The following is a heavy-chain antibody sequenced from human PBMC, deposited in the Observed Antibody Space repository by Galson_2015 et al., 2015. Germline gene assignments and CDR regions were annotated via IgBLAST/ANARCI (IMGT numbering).Heavy chain of an antibody. V-gene: IGHV3-53*01. CDR2: INNGGST. Sequence: SLRLSCAASGFTVSSNYMSWVRQAPGKGLEWVSVINNGGSTYYADSVKGRFTISRDNSKNTLYLQMNSLRAEDTAVYYCARVNFPFRGSGYDSGFDYWGQGTLVTVSS. CDR3: ARVNFPFRGSGYDSGFDY. D-gene: IGHD5-12*01. CDR1: GFTVSSNY. J-gene: IGHJ4*02.